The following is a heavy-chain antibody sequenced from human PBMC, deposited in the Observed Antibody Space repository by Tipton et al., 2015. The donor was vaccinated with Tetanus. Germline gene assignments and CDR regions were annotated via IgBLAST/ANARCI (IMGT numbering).Heavy chain of an antibody. J-gene: IGHJ6*02. Sequence: QSGAEVKKPGESLKISCKGSGYSFTSYWIGWVRQMPGKGLEWMGTIYPGDSDTRYSPSFQGQVTISADKSISTAYLQWSSLKASDTAMYYCARHEDGNQLGYYGMDVWGQGTTVTVSS. V-gene: IGHV5-51*01. CDR2: IYPGDSDT. CDR3: ARHEDGNQLGYYGMDV. CDR1: GYSFTSYW. D-gene: IGHD1-14*01.